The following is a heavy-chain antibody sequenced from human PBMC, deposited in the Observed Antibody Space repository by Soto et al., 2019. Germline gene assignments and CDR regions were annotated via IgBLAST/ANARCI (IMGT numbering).Heavy chain of an antibody. CDR3: ARQDYGDYFYYFHY. V-gene: IGHV1-18*01. Sequence: QVQLVQSGPEVKKPGASVKVSCKASGYTFSSYGISWVRQAPGQGLEWMGWISGYNGNTNYAQKFQGRVIMTTDTSTNTVFMELRSLRSDDTAIYYCARQDYGDYFYYFHYWGQGTLATVSS. CDR1: GYTFSSYG. J-gene: IGHJ4*02. CDR2: ISGYNGNT. D-gene: IGHD4-17*01.